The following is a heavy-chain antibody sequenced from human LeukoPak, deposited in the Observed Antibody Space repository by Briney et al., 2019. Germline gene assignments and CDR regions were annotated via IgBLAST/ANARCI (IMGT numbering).Heavy chain of an antibody. CDR3: ARGGLDGEYGDY. J-gene: IGHJ4*02. CDR1: GYTFTSYD. D-gene: IGHD4-17*01. CDR2: MNPNSANT. V-gene: IGHV1-8*01. Sequence: ASVKVSCKASGYTFTSYDINWVRQATGQGLEWMGWMNPNSANTGYAQQFRGRVTITRNTSISTAYMELRSLRFEDTAVYYCARGGLDGEYGDYWGQGTLVTVSS.